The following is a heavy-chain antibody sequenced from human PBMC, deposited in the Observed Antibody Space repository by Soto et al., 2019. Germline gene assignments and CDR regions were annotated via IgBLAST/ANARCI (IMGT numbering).Heavy chain of an antibody. Sequence: QVQLQESGPGLVKPSETLSLICTVSGDSVSGGGYYWTWIRQPPGKGLEWIGYISFTGDTTYNPSLRSRVTLAMHTSKNQFSLKLTSATAADTALYYCSRGGHYYHSMSWGPGTLVTVSS. J-gene: IGHJ4*02. CDR1: GDSVSGGGYY. V-gene: IGHV4-61*08. CDR2: ISFTGDT. CDR3: SRGGHYYHSMS. D-gene: IGHD3-22*01.